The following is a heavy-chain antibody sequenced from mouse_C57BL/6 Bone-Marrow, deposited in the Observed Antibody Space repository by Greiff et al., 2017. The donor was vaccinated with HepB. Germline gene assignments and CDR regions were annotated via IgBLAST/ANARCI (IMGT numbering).Heavy chain of an antibody. V-gene: IGHV10-1*01. CDR3: VRHGYYGFYFDY. J-gene: IGHJ2*01. Sequence: EVHLVESGGGLVQPKGSLKLSCAASGFSFNTYAMNWVRQAPGKGLEWVARIRSKSNNYATYYADSVKDRFTIARDDSESMLYLQMNNLKTEDTAMYYCVRHGYYGFYFDYWGQGTTLTVSS. D-gene: IGHD1-1*01. CDR1: GFSFNTYA. CDR2: IRSKSNNYAT.